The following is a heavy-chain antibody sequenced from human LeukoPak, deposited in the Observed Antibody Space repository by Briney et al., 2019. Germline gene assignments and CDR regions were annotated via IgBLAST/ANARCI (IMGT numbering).Heavy chain of an antibody. D-gene: IGHD6-19*01. V-gene: IGHV1-2*02. Sequence: ASVKVSCKASGYTFTGYYMHWVRQAPGQGLEWMGWINPNSGGTNYAQKFQGRVTMTRDTSISTAYMELSRLRSDDTAVYYCARDRSVAGEDYYMDVWGKGPTVTVSS. J-gene: IGHJ6*03. CDR3: ARDRSVAGEDYYMDV. CDR2: INPNSGGT. CDR1: GYTFTGYY.